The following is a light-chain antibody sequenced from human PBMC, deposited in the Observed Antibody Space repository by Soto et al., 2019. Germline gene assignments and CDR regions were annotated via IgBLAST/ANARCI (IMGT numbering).Light chain of an antibody. CDR1: QGVSRK. J-gene: IGKJ4*01. CDR3: QQYHTWPIT. Sequence: IIMTQSPATLSVAQGERVTFSCRASQGVSRKLAWYQHKPGQAPRLLISGASTGATGIPARFSGSGSGTEFTLTISSLQSEDCAIYYCQQYHTWPITFGGGTKV. V-gene: IGKV3-15*01. CDR2: GAS.